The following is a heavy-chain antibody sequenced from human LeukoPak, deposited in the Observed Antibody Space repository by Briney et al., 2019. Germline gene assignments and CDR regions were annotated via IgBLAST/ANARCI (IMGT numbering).Heavy chain of an antibody. Sequence: ASVKVSCKASGYTFTNYAIHWVRQAPGKRLEWMGWINAGNGNTKYSPKFQGRVTITRDTSASTAYMELSSLRSEDTAVYYCARDLKQFGGWFDYWGQGTLVTVSS. D-gene: IGHD6-19*01. CDR1: GYTFTNYA. CDR2: INAGNGNT. J-gene: IGHJ4*02. CDR3: ARDLKQFGGWFDY. V-gene: IGHV1-3*01.